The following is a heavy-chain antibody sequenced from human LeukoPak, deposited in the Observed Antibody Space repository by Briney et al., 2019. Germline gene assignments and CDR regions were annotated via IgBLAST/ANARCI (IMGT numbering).Heavy chain of an antibody. CDR3: AGHTYTGLGDY. CDR1: GGSISSYY. CDR2: IYYSGST. J-gene: IGHJ4*02. D-gene: IGHD6-19*01. V-gene: IGHV4-59*01. Sequence: KPSETLSLTCTVSGGSISSYYWSRIRQPPGKGLEWIGYIYYSGSTNYNPSLKSRVTISVDTSKNQFSLKLSSVTVADTAVYYCAGHTYTGLGDYWGQGTLVTVSS.